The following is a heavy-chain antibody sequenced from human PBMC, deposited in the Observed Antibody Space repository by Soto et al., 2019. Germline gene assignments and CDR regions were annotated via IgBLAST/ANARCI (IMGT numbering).Heavy chain of an antibody. Sequence: SETLSLTCTVSGGSISSSSYYWGWIRQPPGKGLEWIGSIYYSGSTYYNPSLKSRVTISVDTSKNQFSLKLSSVTAADTAVYYCARLSAITIFGVVTNWFDPWGQGTLVTVSS. CDR2: IYYSGST. CDR1: GGSISSSSYY. J-gene: IGHJ5*02. D-gene: IGHD3-3*01. V-gene: IGHV4-39*01. CDR3: ARLSAITIFGVVTNWFDP.